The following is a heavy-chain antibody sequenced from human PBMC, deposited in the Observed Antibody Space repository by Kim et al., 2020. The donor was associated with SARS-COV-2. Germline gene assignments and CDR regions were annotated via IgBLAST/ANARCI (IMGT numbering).Heavy chain of an antibody. Sequence: GGSLRLSCAASGFTVSSNYMSCVRQAPGKGLEWVSVIYSGGSTYYADSVKGRFTISRDNSKNTLYLQMNSLRAEDTAVYYCARDRYYYDSSGYYDYYYYGMDVWGQGTTVTVSS. CDR2: IYSGGST. D-gene: IGHD3-22*01. CDR1: GFTVSSNY. J-gene: IGHJ6*02. CDR3: ARDRYYYDSSGYYDYYYYGMDV. V-gene: IGHV3-66*02.